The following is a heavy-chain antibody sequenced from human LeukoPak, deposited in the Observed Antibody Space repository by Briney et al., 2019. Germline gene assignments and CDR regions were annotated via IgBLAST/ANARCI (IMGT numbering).Heavy chain of an antibody. CDR3: ARDSRGWSKDY. J-gene: IGHJ4*02. D-gene: IGHD6-19*01. Sequence: GRSLRLSCAASGFSFSFYAMTWVRQAPGKGLEWVSTISGSGGSTYYADSVKGRFTISRDNSKNTLYLQMNSLRVDDTAVYYCARDSRGWSKDYWGQGTLVTVSS. CDR2: ISGSGGST. V-gene: IGHV3-23*01. CDR1: GFSFSFYA.